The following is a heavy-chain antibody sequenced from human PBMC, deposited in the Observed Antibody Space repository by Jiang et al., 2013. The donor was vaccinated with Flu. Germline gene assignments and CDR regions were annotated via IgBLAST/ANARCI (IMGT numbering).Heavy chain of an antibody. Sequence: TLTCTFSGFSLSTRGMSMSWIRQPPGKALEWLARIDWDDDKYYSTSLMTRLTISKDTSKNQVVLTMTNLDPVDTATYYCARSLKYDSSGYYLWYFDQWGQGTLVTVSS. CDR3: ARSLKYDSSGYYLWYFDQ. CDR1: GFSLSTRGMS. D-gene: IGHD3-22*01. J-gene: IGHJ4*02. V-gene: IGHV2-70*11. CDR2: IDWDDDK.